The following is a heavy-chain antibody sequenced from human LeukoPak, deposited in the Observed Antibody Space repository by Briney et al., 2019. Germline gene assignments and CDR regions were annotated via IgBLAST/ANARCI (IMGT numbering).Heavy chain of an antibody. J-gene: IGHJ6*03. D-gene: IGHD3-10*01. CDR1: GGSISSGGYY. CDR3: ARVGRGSGSDYYYYYMDV. Sequence: PSETLSLTCTVSGGSISSGGYYWSWIRQPPGKGLEWIGYIYHSGSTYYNPSLKSRVTISVDRSKNQFSLKLSSVTAADTAVYYCARVGRGSGSDYYYYYMDVWGKGTTVTVSS. CDR2: IYHSGST. V-gene: IGHV4-30-2*01.